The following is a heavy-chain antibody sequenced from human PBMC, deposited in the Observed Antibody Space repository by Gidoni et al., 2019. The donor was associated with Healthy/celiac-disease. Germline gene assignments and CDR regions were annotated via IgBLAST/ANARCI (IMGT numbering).Heavy chain of an antibody. CDR1: DGTFSSYA. Sequence: QVQLVQSGAEVKKPGSSVKVSCKASDGTFSSYAIRWVRQSPGQGLEWMVGIIPIFGTATYAQKFQGRVTITADESTSTAYMELSSLISEDTAVYYCARDYDSSGPAAFDIWGQGTMVTVSS. D-gene: IGHD3-22*01. CDR3: ARDYDSSGPAAFDI. V-gene: IGHV1-69*01. CDR2: IIPIFGTA. J-gene: IGHJ3*02.